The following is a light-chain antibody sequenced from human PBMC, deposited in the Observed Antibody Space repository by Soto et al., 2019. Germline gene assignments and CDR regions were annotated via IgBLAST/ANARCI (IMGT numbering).Light chain of an antibody. CDR3: QQYGSLPRT. Sequence: EIVLTQSPGTLSLSPGARATLSCRASQSVTSSYFAWYQQKPGQAPRLLIYGVSRRATGISERFSGSGSGTDFTLTISRLEPEDFAVYYCQQYGSLPRTFGQGTKVEIK. J-gene: IGKJ1*01. V-gene: IGKV3-20*01. CDR1: QSVTSSY. CDR2: GVS.